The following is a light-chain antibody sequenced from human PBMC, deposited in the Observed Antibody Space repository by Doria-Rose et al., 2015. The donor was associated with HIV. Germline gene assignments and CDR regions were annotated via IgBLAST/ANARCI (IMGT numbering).Light chain of an antibody. CDR3: HQYGTSWT. J-gene: IGKJ1*01. CDR2: DGS. V-gene: IGKV3-20*01. Sequence: EIVMTQSPGTLSLSPGERATLSCRARPSSSSTYLAWYQQEPGQAPSLLIYDGSTRATGIPDRFSASGSGTDFTLTINRLEPEDFALYYCHQYGTSWTFGQGTKVEI. CDR1: PSSSSTY.